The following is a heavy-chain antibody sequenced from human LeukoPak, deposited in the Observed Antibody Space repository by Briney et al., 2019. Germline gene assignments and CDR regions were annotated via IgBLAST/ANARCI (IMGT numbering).Heavy chain of an antibody. J-gene: IGHJ6*02. V-gene: IGHV3-30-3*01. Sequence: PGGSLRLSCAASGFTFSNYAMHWVRQAPGKGLEWVAVISYDGSNKYYADSVKGRFTISRDNSKNTLYLQMNSLRAEDTAVYYCAREGYCSSTSCDAHYYGMDVWGQGTTVTVSS. CDR1: GFTFSNYA. CDR3: AREGYCSSTSCDAHYYGMDV. CDR2: ISYDGSNK. D-gene: IGHD2-2*01.